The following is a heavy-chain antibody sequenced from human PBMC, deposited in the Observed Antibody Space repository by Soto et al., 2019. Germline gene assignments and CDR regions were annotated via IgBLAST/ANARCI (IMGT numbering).Heavy chain of an antibody. V-gene: IGHV1-8*01. CDR2: MNPNTGNS. J-gene: IGHJ4*02. Sequence: ASVKVSCKASGYTFTSYDIYWVRQATGQGLEWMGWMNPNTGNSGYAQKFQGRVTMTSDTSISTAHMELSSLRSEDTAVYYCARRVETNGWNGFGADKYYFDFWGQGTLVTVSS. CDR3: ARRVETNGWNGFGADKYYFDF. CDR1: GYTFTSYD. D-gene: IGHD1-1*01.